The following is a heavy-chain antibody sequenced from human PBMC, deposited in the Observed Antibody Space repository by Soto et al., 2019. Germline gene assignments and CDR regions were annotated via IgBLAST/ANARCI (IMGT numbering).Heavy chain of an antibody. J-gene: IGHJ4*02. CDR2: TINKSSSYTT. CDR1: GFSFSDYY. V-gene: IGHV3-72*01. Sequence: EVQLVESGGGLVQPGGSLRLSCAASGFSFSDYYINWVRQAPGKGLEWVVRTINKSSSYTTDYAAFVKGRLPISRDDSKNLIYLQMNSLKTEDTAVYYCAREGSSSGPDYEYWGQGTLVTVSS. D-gene: IGHD3-22*01. CDR3: AREGSSSGPDYEY.